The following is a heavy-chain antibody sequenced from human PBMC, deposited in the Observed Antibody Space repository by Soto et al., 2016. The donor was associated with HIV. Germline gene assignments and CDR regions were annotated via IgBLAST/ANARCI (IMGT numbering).Heavy chain of an antibody. CDR1: KFTFSTYA. Sequence: EVQLLESGGGLVHPGGSLRLSCAASKFTFSTYAMSWVRQAPGKGLEWVSTISNSGGTTHYADSVKGRFTISRDNSKNTLYLQMNSLRADDTAVYHCTKDRGAMVRGVTLYYYYYGMDVWGQGTTVTVSS. CDR2: ISNSGGTT. V-gene: IGHV3-23*01. CDR3: TKDRGAMVRGVTLYYYYYGMDV. D-gene: IGHD3-10*01. J-gene: IGHJ6*02.